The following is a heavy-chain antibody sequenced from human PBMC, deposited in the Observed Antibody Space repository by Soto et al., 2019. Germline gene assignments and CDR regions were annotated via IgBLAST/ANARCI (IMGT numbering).Heavy chain of an antibody. Sequence: EVQLLESGGGLVQPGGSLRLSCAASGFSFVNYAMNWVRQAQGKGLEWVSGLSGSGTSTYYADSVKGRFTISRDNSRDTLFLQMNSLTADDTAVYYCAKATTNGGWFNPFDSWGQGALVTVSS. CDR1: GFSFVNYA. J-gene: IGHJ4*02. D-gene: IGHD6-19*01. V-gene: IGHV3-23*01. CDR2: LSGSGTST. CDR3: AKATTNGGWFNPFDS.